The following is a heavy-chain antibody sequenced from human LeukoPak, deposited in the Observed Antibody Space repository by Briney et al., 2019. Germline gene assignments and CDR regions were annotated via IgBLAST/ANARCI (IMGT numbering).Heavy chain of an antibody. CDR3: AITIAVAGTGGFFDS. V-gene: IGHV3-23*01. D-gene: IGHD6-19*01. Sequence: SGGSLRLSCATSRFTFSSYAMSWVRQAPGKGLEWVSVISGSGDSTYYADSVKGRFTISRDNSKNTLYLQMDSLRAENTAVYYCAITIAVAGTGGFFDSWSQGTLVTVSS. J-gene: IGHJ4*02. CDR2: ISGSGDST. CDR1: RFTFSSYA.